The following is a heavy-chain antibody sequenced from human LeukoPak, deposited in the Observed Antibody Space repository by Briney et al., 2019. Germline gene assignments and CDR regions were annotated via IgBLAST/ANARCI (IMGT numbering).Heavy chain of an antibody. V-gene: IGHV3-74*01. Sequence: GGSLRLSCAASGFTFSNYWMHWARQAPGKGLVWVSRINSDGSSAYYADSVKGRFTISRDNAKNTLFLQMNSLRAEDTAVYYCARVLASGSSASVYGYWGQGTLVTVSS. CDR3: ARVLASGSSASVYGY. CDR1: GFTFSNYW. CDR2: INSDGSSA. D-gene: IGHD6-6*01. J-gene: IGHJ4*02.